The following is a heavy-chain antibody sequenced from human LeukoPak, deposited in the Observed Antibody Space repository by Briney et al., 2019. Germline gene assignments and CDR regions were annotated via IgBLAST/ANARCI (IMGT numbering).Heavy chain of an antibody. J-gene: IGHJ3*02. V-gene: IGHV3-23*01. D-gene: IGHD1-26*01. CDR2: ISGSGGLT. Sequence: PGGSLRLSCAASGFTFSNYAMSWIRQAPGKGLEWVSVISGSGGLTYYADSVKGRFTISRDNSKNTLYLQMNSLTAEDTAVYYCAKALRGTMGVFDIWGQGTMVSVSS. CDR1: GFTFSNYA. CDR3: AKALRGTMGVFDI.